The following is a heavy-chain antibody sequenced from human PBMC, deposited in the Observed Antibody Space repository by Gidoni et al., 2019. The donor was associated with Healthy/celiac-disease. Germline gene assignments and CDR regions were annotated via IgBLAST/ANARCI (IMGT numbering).Heavy chain of an antibody. J-gene: IGHJ4*02. D-gene: IGHD2-2*01. CDR3: ARDLDHQTAATFDY. V-gene: IGHV3-30-3*01. Sequence: QVQLVESGGGVVQPGRSLRLSCAASGFTFSSYAMHWLRQAPGKGLEWVAVISYDGSNKYYADSVKGRFTISRDNSKNTLYLQMNSLRAEDTAVYYCARDLDHQTAATFDYWGQGTLVTVSS. CDR2: ISYDGSNK. CDR1: GFTFSSYA.